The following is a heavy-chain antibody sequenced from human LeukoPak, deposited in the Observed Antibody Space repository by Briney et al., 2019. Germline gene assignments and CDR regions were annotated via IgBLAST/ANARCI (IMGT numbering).Heavy chain of an antibody. V-gene: IGHV4-4*07. CDR1: GGSIRSYY. D-gene: IGHD4-17*01. CDR3: ARDRADDYGEKDAFDI. CDR2: VYTSGST. J-gene: IGHJ3*02. Sequence: SETLSLTCTVSGGSIRSYYWSWIRQPAGKGLEWIGRVYTSGSTSYNPSLKSRVTISVDTSKNQFSLKLSSVTAADTAVYYCARDRADDYGEKDAFDIWGQGTMVTVSS.